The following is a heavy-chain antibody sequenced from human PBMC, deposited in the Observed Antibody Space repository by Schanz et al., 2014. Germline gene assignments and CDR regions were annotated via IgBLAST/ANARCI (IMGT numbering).Heavy chain of an antibody. CDR3: AREQIMAAAGLVDY. V-gene: IGHV3-23*04. CDR2: ISASGGST. J-gene: IGHJ4*01. D-gene: IGHD6-13*01. CDR1: GFTFSSYA. Sequence: VQMVESGGGVVQPGGSLRLSCAASGFTFSSYAMSWVRQAPGKGLEWVSTISASGGSTYYADSVKGRFTISRDNSKNILYLQMNSLRAEDTAVYYCAREQIMAAAGLVDYWGHGTLVTVSS.